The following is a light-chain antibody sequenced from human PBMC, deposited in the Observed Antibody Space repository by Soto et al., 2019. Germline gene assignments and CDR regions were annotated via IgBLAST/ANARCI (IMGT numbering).Light chain of an antibody. V-gene: IGKV3-15*01. CDR1: RSVSHN. CDR3: QQYNNWLKWT. Sequence: EIVMTQSPATLSVSPGDRVSLSCRASRSVSHNLAWYQQKPGQTPRLLIYAASTRATGIPARFSGSGSGTEFTLTISSLQSEDFAVYYCQQYNNWLKWTFSQATKVDIK. CDR2: AAS. J-gene: IGKJ1*01.